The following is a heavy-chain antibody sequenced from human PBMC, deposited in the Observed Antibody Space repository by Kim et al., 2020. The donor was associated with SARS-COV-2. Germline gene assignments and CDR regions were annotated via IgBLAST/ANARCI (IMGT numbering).Heavy chain of an antibody. V-gene: IGHV1-46*01. CDR2: INPSGGST. CDR1: GYTFTSYY. J-gene: IGHJ6*02. CDR3: ARGKPCSGTSCYLRDYYYYGMHV. Sequence: ASVKVSCKASGYTFTSYYMHWVRQAPGQGLEWMGIINPSGGSTSYAQKFQGRVTMTRDTSTSTVYMELSSLRSEDTAVYYCARGKPCSGTSCYLRDYYYYGMHVWGQGTTVTVSS. D-gene: IGHD2-2*01.